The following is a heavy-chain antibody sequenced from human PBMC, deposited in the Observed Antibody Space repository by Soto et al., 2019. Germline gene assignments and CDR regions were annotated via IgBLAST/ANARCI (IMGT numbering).Heavy chain of an antibody. V-gene: IGHV1-46*03. CDR1: GYTFTSYC. Sequence: GASVKVSCKASGYTFTSYCMHWVRQAPGQGLEWMGIINPSGGSTSYAQKFQGRVTMTRDTSTSTVYMELSSLRSEDTAVYYCARDGYDILTGYSPINWFDPWGQGTLVTVSS. CDR2: INPSGGST. D-gene: IGHD3-9*01. J-gene: IGHJ5*02. CDR3: ARDGYDILTGYSPINWFDP.